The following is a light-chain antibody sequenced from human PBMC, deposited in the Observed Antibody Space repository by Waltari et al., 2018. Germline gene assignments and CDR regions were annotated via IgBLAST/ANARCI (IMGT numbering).Light chain of an antibody. Sequence: QSALTQPASVSGSPGQSIPISCTGTSSDVGGSNLVSWYQQHPGKAPKLIIYEGNKWPSGVSHRFSGSKSGNTASLTISGLQAEDEADYYCCSFAGSTTWVFGGGTTLTVL. V-gene: IGLV2-23*01. CDR2: EGN. CDR1: SSDVGGSNL. CDR3: CSFAGSTTWV. J-gene: IGLJ3*02.